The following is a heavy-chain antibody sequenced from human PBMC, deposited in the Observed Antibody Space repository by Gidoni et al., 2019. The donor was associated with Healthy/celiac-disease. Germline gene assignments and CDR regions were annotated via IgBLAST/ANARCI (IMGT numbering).Heavy chain of an antibody. CDR1: GFTFRNAW. Sequence: EVQLVESGGGLVKPGGSLRLSWAASGFTFRNAWMNWVRQAPGKGLEWVGRIKSKTDGGTTDYAAPVKGRFTISRDDSKNTLYLQMNSLKTEDTAVYYCTTGLVVYAFDIWGQGTMVTVSS. CDR2: IKSKTDGGTT. D-gene: IGHD3-9*01. J-gene: IGHJ3*02. V-gene: IGHV3-15*07. CDR3: TTGLVVYAFDI.